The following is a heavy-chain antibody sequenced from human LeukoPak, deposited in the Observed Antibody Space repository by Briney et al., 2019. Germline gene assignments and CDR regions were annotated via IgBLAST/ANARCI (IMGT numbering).Heavy chain of an antibody. CDR3: ARDSDIVVVPAQIDY. D-gene: IGHD2-2*01. V-gene: IGHV1-2*02. J-gene: IGHJ4*02. CDR1: GYTFTGYC. CDR2: INPNSGGT. Sequence: ASVKVSCKASGYTFTGYCMHWVRQAPGQGLEWMGWINPNSGGTNYAQKFQGRVTMTRDTSISTAYMELSRLRSDDTAVYYCARDSDIVVVPAQIDYWGQGTLVTVSS.